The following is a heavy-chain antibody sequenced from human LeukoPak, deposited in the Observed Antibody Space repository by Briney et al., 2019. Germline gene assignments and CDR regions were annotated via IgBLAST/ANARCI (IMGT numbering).Heavy chain of an antibody. J-gene: IGHJ4*02. D-gene: IGHD6-13*01. CDR2: VFNGGTT. CDR1: GGSITGHF. V-gene: IGHV4-59*11. Sequence: SETLSLTCTVSGGSITGHFWSWIRQPPGKELEWIGYVFNGGTTNYNPSLKSRVTMSIDPSRDQFSLRLSSVTTADTAIYYCASRPAGSTWYGVFDFWSQGTLVTVSS. CDR3: ASRPAGSTWYGVFDF.